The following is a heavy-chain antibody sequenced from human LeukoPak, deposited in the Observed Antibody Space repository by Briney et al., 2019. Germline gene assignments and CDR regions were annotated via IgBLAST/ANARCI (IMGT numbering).Heavy chain of an antibody. D-gene: IGHD2-21*01. J-gene: IGHJ4*02. Sequence: GGSLRLSCAASGLTFSSYWMNWVRQAPGKGLEWVANIKQDGSEKYYVDSVKGRFIISRDNAKNSLYLQTNSLRAEDTAVYYCARDHRGIYSPFDYWGQGTLVTVSS. CDR2: IKQDGSEK. CDR1: GLTFSSYW. V-gene: IGHV3-7*01. CDR3: ARDHRGIYSPFDY.